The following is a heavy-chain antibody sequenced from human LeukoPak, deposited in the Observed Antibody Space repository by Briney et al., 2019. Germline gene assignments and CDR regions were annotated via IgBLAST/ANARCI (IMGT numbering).Heavy chain of an antibody. CDR1: GYTFSTYA. J-gene: IGHJ4*01. D-gene: IGHD6-19*01. V-gene: IGHV1-18*01. CDR3: ARYAQDSNGWYYFDY. Sequence: ASVKVSCKASGYTFSTYAISWLRQAPGQGLEWMGWISVYNGDAKYPQKFQGRVTMSTDTSTGTAYMELRSLRSDDTAVYYCARYAQDSNGWYYFDYWGQGTLVTVSS. CDR2: ISVYNGDA.